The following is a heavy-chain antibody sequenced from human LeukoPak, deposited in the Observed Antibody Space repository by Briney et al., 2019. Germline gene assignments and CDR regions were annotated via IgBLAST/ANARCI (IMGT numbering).Heavy chain of an antibody. V-gene: IGHV3-21*01. CDR3: ARLVTPPYYYGMDV. CDR1: DFIFSSYN. D-gene: IGHD4-23*01. Sequence: PGGSLRLSCAASDFIFSSYNMNWVRQAPGKGLEAVSSISSSSTYIYYADSVKGRFTISRDNAKNSLYLQMNSLRAEDTAVYYCARLVTPPYYYGMDVWGQGTPVTVSS. CDR2: ISSSSTYI. J-gene: IGHJ6*02.